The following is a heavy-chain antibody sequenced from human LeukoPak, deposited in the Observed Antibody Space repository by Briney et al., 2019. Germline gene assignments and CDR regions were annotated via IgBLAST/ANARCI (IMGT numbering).Heavy chain of an antibody. J-gene: IGHJ6*02. V-gene: IGHV4-34*01. CDR2: INHSGST. CDR1: GGSFSGYY. Sequence: KSSETLSLTCAVYGGSFSGYYWSWIRQPPGKGLEWIGEINHSGSTNYNPSLKSRVTISVDTSKNQFSLKLSSVTAADTAVYYCAREVTDTSPLYYYYYGMDVWGQGTPVTVSS. D-gene: IGHD3-3*01. CDR3: AREVTDTSPLYYYYYGMDV.